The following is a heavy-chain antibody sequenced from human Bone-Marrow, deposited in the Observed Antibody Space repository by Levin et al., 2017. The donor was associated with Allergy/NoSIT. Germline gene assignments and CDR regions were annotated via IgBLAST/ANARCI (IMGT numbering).Heavy chain of an antibody. D-gene: IGHD6-19*01. CDR1: GGSVRSGSYY. J-gene: IGHJ4*02. CDR2: IYYTGST. Sequence: SQTLSLTCNVSGGSVRSGSYYWSWIRQPPGKGLEWIGYIYYTGSTDYNPSLKSRVAISIDTWKNQLSLKLSSVTAADTAVYYCAGAPADSSGWFGEYYFDYWGQGTLVTVSS. CDR3: AGAPADSSGWFGEYYFDY. V-gene: IGHV4-61*01.